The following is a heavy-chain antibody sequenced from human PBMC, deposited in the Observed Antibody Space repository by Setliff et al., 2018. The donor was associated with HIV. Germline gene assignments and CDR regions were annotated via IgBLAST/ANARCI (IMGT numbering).Heavy chain of an antibody. V-gene: IGHV3-23*01. CDR2: ISGSGGST. CDR3: ARVPYFSFWSGYFDIYGMDV. D-gene: IGHD3-3*01. Sequence: PGGSLRLSCAASGFTFSTYPMSWVRQAPGKGLEWVSGISGSGGSTYYADSVKGRFTISRDNSKDTVYLQMNSLRAEDTAVYYCARVPYFSFWSGYFDIYGMDVWGQGTAVTVSS. CDR1: GFTFSTYP. J-gene: IGHJ6*02.